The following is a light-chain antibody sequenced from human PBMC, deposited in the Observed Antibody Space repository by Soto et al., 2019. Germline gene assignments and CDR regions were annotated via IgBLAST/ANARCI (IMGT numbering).Light chain of an antibody. J-gene: IGKJ1*01. CDR1: QSVGTW. V-gene: IGKV1-5*01. Sequence: DIQMPQSPSTLSASVGGRVTITCRASQSVGTWVAWYRQKPGKAPKLLIYGASNLESGVPSRFSGSGSGTEFTLTITTLQPDDFATYFCQQYNRNTWSFGPGTKVDIK. CDR3: QQYNRNTWS. CDR2: GAS.